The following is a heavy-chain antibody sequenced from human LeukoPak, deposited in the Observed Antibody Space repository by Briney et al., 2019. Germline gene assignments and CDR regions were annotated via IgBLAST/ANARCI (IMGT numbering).Heavy chain of an antibody. CDR1: GGSISSYY. V-gene: IGHV4-59*12. Sequence: PSETLSLTCTVSGGSISSYYWSWIRQPPGKGLEWIGYIYYSGSTNYNPSLKSRVTISVDTSKNQFSLKLSSVTAADTAVYYCAGARYSSSWYPLDYWGQGTLVTVSS. CDR3: AGARYSSSWYPLDY. D-gene: IGHD6-13*01. J-gene: IGHJ4*02. CDR2: IYYSGST.